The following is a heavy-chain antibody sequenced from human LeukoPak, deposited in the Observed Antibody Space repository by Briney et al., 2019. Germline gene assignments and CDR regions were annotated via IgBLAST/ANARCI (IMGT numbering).Heavy chain of an antibody. CDR2: ISGSGDYT. Sequence: GGSLRLSCAASGFTFSSSAMSWVRQAPGKGLEWVSTISGSGDYTYYADSVKGRFTISRDNSKNTLYLQMNRLSAEDTAVYYCARRIPATASGLDYWGQGTLVTVSS. CDR1: GFTFSSSA. J-gene: IGHJ4*02. V-gene: IGHV3-23*01. D-gene: IGHD2-2*01. CDR3: ARRIPATASGLDY.